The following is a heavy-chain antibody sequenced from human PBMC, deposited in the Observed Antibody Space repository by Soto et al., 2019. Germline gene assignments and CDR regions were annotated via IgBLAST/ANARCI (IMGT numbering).Heavy chain of an antibody. V-gene: IGHV1-46*01. Sequence: ASVKVSCKASGYTFTSYYMHWVRQAPGQGLEWMGIINPSGGSTSYAQKFQGRVTMTRDTSTSTVYMELSSLRSEDTAVYYCARDRGAVVVPAAIFKSGRKKTWFDPWGQGTLVTVYS. CDR3: ARDRGAVVVPAAIFKSGRKKTWFDP. D-gene: IGHD2-2*02. CDR2: INPSGGST. J-gene: IGHJ5*02. CDR1: GYTFTSYY.